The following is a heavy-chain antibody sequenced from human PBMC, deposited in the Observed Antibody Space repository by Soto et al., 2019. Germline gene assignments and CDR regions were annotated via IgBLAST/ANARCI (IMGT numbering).Heavy chain of an antibody. CDR1: GVSISNNHFY. Sequence: NPSETLSLTCTVSGVSISNNHFYWAWIRQSPGKRLEWVGSIYYTGSTYYSPSLKSRVTMSIDSSKNHFSLKLNSVTAADTAVYFCARRAYGVNSYYFDYWGQGALVTVSS. CDR2: IYYTGST. V-gene: IGHV4-39*02. J-gene: IGHJ4*02. CDR3: ARRAYGVNSYYFDY. D-gene: IGHD4-17*01.